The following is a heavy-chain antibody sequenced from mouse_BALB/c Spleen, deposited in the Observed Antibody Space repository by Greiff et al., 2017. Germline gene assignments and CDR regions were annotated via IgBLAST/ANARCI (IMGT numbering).Heavy chain of an antibody. CDR3: ARGDYYGSSYGFAY. CDR1: GYTFTDYN. CDR2: IYPYNGGT. Sequence: VQLKQSGPELVKPGASVKISCKASGYTFTDYNMHWVKQSHGKSLEWIGYIYPYNGGTGYNQKFKSKATLTVDNSSSTAYMELRSLTSEDSAVYYCARGDYYGSSYGFAYWGQGTLVTVSA. V-gene: IGHV1S29*02. J-gene: IGHJ3*01. D-gene: IGHD1-1*01.